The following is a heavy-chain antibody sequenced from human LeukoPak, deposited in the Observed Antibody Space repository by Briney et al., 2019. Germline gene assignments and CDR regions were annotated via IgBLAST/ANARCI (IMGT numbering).Heavy chain of an antibody. V-gene: IGHV3-21*01. CDR1: GFTFSSYS. CDR2: ISSSSSYI. D-gene: IGHD1-26*01. CDR3: ARDGWWEYYFDY. Sequence: GGSLRLSCAASGFTFSSYSMNWVRQAPGKGLEWVSSISSSSSYIYYADSVKGRFTISRDNAKNSLYLQMNSLRAEDTAVYYCARDGWWEYYFDYWGQGTLVTVSS. J-gene: IGHJ4*02.